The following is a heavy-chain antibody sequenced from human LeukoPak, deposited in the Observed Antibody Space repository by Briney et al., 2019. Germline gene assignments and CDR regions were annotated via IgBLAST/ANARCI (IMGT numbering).Heavy chain of an antibody. V-gene: IGHV4-4*09. CDR1: GGSVIDYY. D-gene: IGHD5-12*01. CDR2: IHGGGYT. Sequence: SETLSLTCTVSGGSVIDYYWSWLRQPPGQGLEWIAYIHGGGYTNYNPSLRSRVTISVDTSKNQFSLRMTSLTVADTAVYYCAQRQGPMSGDYDYFDPWGQGTLVTVSS. J-gene: IGHJ5*02. CDR3: AQRQGPMSGDYDYFDP.